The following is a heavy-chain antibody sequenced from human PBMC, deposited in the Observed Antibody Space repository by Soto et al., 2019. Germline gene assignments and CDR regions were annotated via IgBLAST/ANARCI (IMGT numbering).Heavy chain of an antibody. CDR1: GSTFTGYY. J-gene: IGHJ4*02. CDR2: INPDNGAA. CDR3: ARREDYRWWFQYLDY. Sequence: ASVKVSCQVSGSTFTGYYLHWARQAPGPGLEWMGWINPDNGAANYAQQFQGRVTMTRDTSISTVYLEFSSLSSDDTAVYFCARREDYRWWFQYLDYWGQGSLVTVSS. V-gene: IGHV1-2*02. D-gene: IGHD2-8*02.